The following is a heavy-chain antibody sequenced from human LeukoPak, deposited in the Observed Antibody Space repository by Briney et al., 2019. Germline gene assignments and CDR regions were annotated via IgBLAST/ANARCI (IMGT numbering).Heavy chain of an antibody. J-gene: IGHJ4*02. CDR1: GFTFSSYS. V-gene: IGHV3-21*01. D-gene: IGHD3-16*01. CDR2: ISSSSSYI. CDR3: AKVGRSNTPGG. Sequence: GGSLRLSCAASGFTFSSYSMNWVRQAPGKGLEWVSSISSSSSYIYYADSVKGRFTISRDNAKNSLYLQMTSLRAEDTAVYYCAKVGRSNTPGGWGQGTLVTVSS.